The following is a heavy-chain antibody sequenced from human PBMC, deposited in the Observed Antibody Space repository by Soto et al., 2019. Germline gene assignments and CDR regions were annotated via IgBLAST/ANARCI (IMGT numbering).Heavy chain of an antibody. D-gene: IGHD2-2*01. V-gene: IGHV3-23*01. CDR2: ISDSGST. CDR3: AKGGLGDCSTTSCLFHFDY. Sequence: GGSLSLSCTASGFTFSRYAMSWVRQAPGKGLEWVSTISDSGSTYYAESVKGRLTISRDNSKHTLYLQMNSLRAEDTAVYYCAKGGLGDCSTTSCLFHFDYWGPGALVTVSS. CDR1: GFTFSRYA. J-gene: IGHJ4*02.